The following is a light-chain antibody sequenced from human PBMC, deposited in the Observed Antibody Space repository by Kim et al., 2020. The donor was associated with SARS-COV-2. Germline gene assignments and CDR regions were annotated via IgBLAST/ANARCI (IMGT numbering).Light chain of an antibody. V-gene: IGLV3-21*04. J-gene: IGLJ2*01. CDR3: QVWDSSSDHFVV. CDR1: NIGSKS. CDR2: YDS. Sequence: PGKTARITCGGNNIGSKSVHWYQHKPGQAPVLVIYYDSDRPSGIPERFSGSNSGNTATLTISRVEAGDEADYYCQVWDSSSDHFVVFGGGTQLTVL.